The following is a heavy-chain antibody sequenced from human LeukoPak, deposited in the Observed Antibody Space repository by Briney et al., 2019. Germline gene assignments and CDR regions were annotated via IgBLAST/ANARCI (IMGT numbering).Heavy chain of an antibody. CDR2: VYSSANT. V-gene: IGHV4-4*07. J-gene: IGHJ4*02. Sequence: SETLSLTCNVSGASINSDYWSWIRQPAGKGLEWIGHVYSSANTRYNPSLQSRVTMSLDTSNNQFSLKLNSVTAADTAVYYCARVHSTSGWYRLDYWGQGTLVTVSS. D-gene: IGHD6-19*01. CDR1: GASINSDY. CDR3: ARVHSTSGWYRLDY.